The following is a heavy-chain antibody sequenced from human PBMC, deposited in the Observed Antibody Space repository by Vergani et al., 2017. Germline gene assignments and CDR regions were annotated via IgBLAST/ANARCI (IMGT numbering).Heavy chain of an antibody. CDR1: GGSITSSSYY. CDR3: WRVADFYGLGSRLLDL. V-gene: IGHV4-39*07. Sequence: QLKLQESGPGLVKPSETLSLTCTVSGGSITSSSYYWGWIRQPPGKGLEGIGSIYYSGSTYYNPSLKSRLTISVDASKNQFSLKLNSVTAADAAVYYCWRVADFYGLGSRLLDLWGQGILVTVSS. J-gene: IGHJ5*02. D-gene: IGHD3-10*01. CDR2: IYYSGST.